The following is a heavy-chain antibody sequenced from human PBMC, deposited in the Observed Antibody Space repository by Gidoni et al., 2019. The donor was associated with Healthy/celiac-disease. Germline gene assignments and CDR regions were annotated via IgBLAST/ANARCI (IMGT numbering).Heavy chain of an antibody. CDR3: ASDGPYYDFWSGYYYYYYGMDV. V-gene: IGHV3-21*01. D-gene: IGHD3-3*01. J-gene: IGHJ6*02. CDR2: ISSSSSYI. CDR1: GLTLSRYS. Sequence: EVQLVESGGGLVKPGGSLRLSCAAPGLTLSRYSMNWVRQAPGKGLEWVSSISSSSSYIYYADSVKGRFTISRDNAKNSLYLQMNSLRAEDTAVYYCASDGPYYDFWSGYYYYYYGMDVWGQGTTVTVSS.